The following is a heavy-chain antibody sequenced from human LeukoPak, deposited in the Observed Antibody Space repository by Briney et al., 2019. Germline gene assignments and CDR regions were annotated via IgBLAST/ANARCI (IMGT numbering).Heavy chain of an antibody. Sequence: GGSLSLSCAASGFTFSSYSMNWLRQAPGKGLEWVSSISSSSSNIYYADSVKGRFTIYRENAKNSLYLQMNSLRAEERDVYYCARNYYDCSGYYYPFDYWGQGTLVTVSS. CDR3: ARNYYDCSGYYYPFDY. CDR1: GFTFSSYS. J-gene: IGHJ4*02. CDR2: ISSSSSNI. V-gene: IGHV3-21*01. D-gene: IGHD3-22*01.